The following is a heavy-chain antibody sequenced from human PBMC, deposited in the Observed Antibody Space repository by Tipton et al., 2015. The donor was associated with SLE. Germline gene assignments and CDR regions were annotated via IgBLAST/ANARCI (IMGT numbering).Heavy chain of an antibody. V-gene: IGHV4-39*07. Sequence: TLSLTCTVSDGSISSTNYYWGWIRQPPGKGLEWIGSIFYTGSTYYNPSLKSRVSFSIDTSKHQFSLKLNSVTAADTAVYYCAGRHYSGPFDSWGQGTLVTVSS. CDR2: IFYTGST. D-gene: IGHD5-12*01. CDR1: DGSISSTNYY. CDR3: AGRHYSGPFDS. J-gene: IGHJ4*02.